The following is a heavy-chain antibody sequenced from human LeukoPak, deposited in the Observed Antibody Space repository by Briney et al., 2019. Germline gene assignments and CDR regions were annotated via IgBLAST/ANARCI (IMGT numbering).Heavy chain of an antibody. V-gene: IGHV3-23*01. Sequence: GGSLRLSCAASGFTVSSSSMNWVRLGPGKGLEWVSSITGSGTTTRYADSVKGRFTISRDNSVDTLYLQVNSLSAEDTAVYYCGIDPNGDYIGAFDFWGQGTKVTASS. J-gene: IGHJ3*01. CDR1: GFTVSSSS. D-gene: IGHD4-17*01. CDR3: GIDPNGDYIGAFDF. CDR2: ITGSGTTT.